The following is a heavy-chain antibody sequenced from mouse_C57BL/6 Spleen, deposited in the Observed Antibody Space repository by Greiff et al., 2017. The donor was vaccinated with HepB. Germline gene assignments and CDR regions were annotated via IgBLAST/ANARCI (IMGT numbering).Heavy chain of an antibody. CDR3: ARPLYYDYDIDY. Sequence: QVHVKQPGAELVKPGASVKLSCKASGYTFTSYWMHWVKQRPGRGLEWIGRIDPNSGGTKYNEKFKSKATLTVDKPSSTAYMQLSSLTSEDSAVYYCARPLYYDYDIDYWGQGTTLTVSS. V-gene: IGHV1-72*01. CDR1: GYTFTSYW. J-gene: IGHJ2*01. CDR2: IDPNSGGT. D-gene: IGHD2-4*01.